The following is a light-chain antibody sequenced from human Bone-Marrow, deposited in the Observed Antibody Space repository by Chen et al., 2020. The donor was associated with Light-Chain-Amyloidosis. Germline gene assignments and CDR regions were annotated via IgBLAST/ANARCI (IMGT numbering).Light chain of an antibody. V-gene: IGLV3-25*03. CDR3: QSADSSGTYEVI. J-gene: IGLJ2*01. CDR2: RDT. Sequence: SHALTPPPSLLVSPAQTARITCSGDDLPTKYAYWYQQKPGQAPVLVIHRDTERPSGISERFSGSSSGTTATLTISGVQAEDEADYHCQSADSSGTYEVIFGGGTKLTVL. CDR1: DLPTKY.